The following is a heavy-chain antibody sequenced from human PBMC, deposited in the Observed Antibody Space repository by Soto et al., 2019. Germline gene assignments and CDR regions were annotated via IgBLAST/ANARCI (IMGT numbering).Heavy chain of an antibody. J-gene: IGHJ3*02. CDR1: GFTFSSYS. Sequence: GGSLRLSCAASGFTFSSYSMNWVRQAPGKGLEWVSYISSSSSTIYYADSVKGRFTISRDNAKNSLYLQMNSLRAEDTAVYYCARDSISSSWYPRISAFDIWGQGTMVTVSS. CDR3: ARDSISSSWYPRISAFDI. D-gene: IGHD6-13*01. V-gene: IGHV3-48*01. CDR2: ISSSSSTI.